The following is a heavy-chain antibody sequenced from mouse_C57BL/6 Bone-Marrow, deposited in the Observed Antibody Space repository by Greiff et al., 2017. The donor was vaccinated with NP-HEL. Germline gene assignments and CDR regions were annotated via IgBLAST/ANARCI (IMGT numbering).Heavy chain of an antibody. CDR2: IDPENGDT. CDR1: GFNIKDDY. CDR3: TTLYYYGSSYPYYAMDY. D-gene: IGHD1-1*01. V-gene: IGHV14-4*01. Sequence: VQLQQSGAELVRPGASVKLSCTASGFNIKDDYMHWVKQRPEQGLEWIGWIDPENGDTEYASKFQGKATITADTSSNTAYLQLSSLTSEDTAVYYCTTLYYYGSSYPYYAMDYWGQGTSVTVSS. J-gene: IGHJ4*01.